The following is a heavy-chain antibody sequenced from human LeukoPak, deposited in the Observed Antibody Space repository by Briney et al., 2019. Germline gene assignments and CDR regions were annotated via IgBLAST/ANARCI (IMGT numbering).Heavy chain of an antibody. CDR2: LNTDGRDT. Sequence: GGSLRLSCAAAGFTFSAYWMHWVRQAPGKGLVWVSRLNTDGRDTRYADSVQGRFTISRDNAKKALYLQMNSLRAEDTAVYYCARSEAVAWSFDLWGRGTLVTVSS. D-gene: IGHD6-19*01. CDR3: ARSEAVAWSFDL. V-gene: IGHV3-74*01. CDR1: GFTFSAYW. J-gene: IGHJ2*01.